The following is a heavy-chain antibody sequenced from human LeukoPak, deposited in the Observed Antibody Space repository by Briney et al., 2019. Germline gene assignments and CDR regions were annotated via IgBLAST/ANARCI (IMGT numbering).Heavy chain of an antibody. D-gene: IGHD6-19*01. V-gene: IGHV6-1*01. CDR3: ARGSSGSFDY. J-gene: IGHJ4*02. Sequence: PSQTLSLTCDISGDSVSGNIVAWNWIRQSPSRGLEWLGRTNYRSKWYNDYAVSVRGRITINPDTSKYRFSLQLDSVTPEDTAVYYCARGSSGSFDYWGQGTLVTVSS. CDR2: TNYRSKWYN. CDR1: GDSVSGNIVA.